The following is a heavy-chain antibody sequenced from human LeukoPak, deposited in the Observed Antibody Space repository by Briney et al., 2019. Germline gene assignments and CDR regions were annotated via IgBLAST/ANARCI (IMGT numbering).Heavy chain of an antibody. J-gene: IGHJ4*02. V-gene: IGHV4-59*12. D-gene: IGHD3-10*01. Sequence: SETLSLTCTVSGGSISSYYWSWIRQPPGKGLEWIGYIYYSGSTNYNPSLKSRVTISVDTSKNQFSLKLSSVTAADTAVYYCASIPDSMVRGALRTYWGQGTLVTVSS. CDR1: GGSISSYY. CDR3: ASIPDSMVRGALRTY. CDR2: IYYSGST.